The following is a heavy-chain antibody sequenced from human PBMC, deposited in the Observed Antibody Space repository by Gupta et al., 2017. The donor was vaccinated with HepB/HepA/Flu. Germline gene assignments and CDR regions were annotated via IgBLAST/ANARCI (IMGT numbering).Heavy chain of an antibody. V-gene: IGHV3-23*01. J-gene: IGHJ6*03. D-gene: IGHD3-3*01. CDR2: FGSDMKT. CDR1: GFSVGSNA. Sequence: QLLESGGGLVQPGGSLRLYCAASGFSVGSNAMAWVRQAPGKGLEWVSGFGSDMKTHYADSVRGRFTISRDTVKNTVSLQMNNLRAEDTAVYYCAKDLYVWSGMDVWGEGTTVTVSS. CDR3: AKDLYVWSGMDV.